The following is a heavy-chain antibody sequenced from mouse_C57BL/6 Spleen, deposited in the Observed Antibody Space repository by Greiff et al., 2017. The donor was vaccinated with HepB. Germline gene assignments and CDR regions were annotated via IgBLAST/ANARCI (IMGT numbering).Heavy chain of an antibody. D-gene: IGHD2-1*01. CDR1: GYTFTDYY. Sequence: QVQLQQSGAELVRPGASVKLSCKASGYTFTDYYINWVKQRPGQGLEWIARIYPGSGNTYYNEKFKGKATLTAEKSSSTAYMQLSSLTSEDSAVYFCARGDGNLGWFDVWGTGTTVTVSS. V-gene: IGHV1-76*01. CDR2: IYPGSGNT. CDR3: ARGDGNLGWFDV. J-gene: IGHJ1*03.